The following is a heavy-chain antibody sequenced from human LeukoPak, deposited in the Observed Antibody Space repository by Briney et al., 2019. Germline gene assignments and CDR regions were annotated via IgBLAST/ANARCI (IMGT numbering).Heavy chain of an antibody. Sequence: PGGSLRFSCAASGFTFSSYWMSWVRQAPGKGLEWVANIKQDGSEKYYVDSVKGRFTISRDNAKNSLYLQMNSLRAEDTAVYYCASDREYYYGSGSFDYWGQGTLVTVSS. J-gene: IGHJ4*02. CDR2: IKQDGSEK. V-gene: IGHV3-7*04. CDR3: ASDREYYYGSGSFDY. CDR1: GFTFSSYW. D-gene: IGHD3-10*01.